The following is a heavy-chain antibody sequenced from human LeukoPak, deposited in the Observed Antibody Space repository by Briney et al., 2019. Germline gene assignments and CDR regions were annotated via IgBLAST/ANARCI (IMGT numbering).Heavy chain of an antibody. CDR1: GYTFTSYD. J-gene: IGHJ6*02. D-gene: IGHD3-3*01. CDR2: IIPIFGTA. CDR3: ARITHPTLLRFLEWSGTEYYYYGMDV. Sequence: GASVKVSCTASGYTFTSYDFNWVRQAPGQGLEWMGGIIPIFGTANYAQKFQGRVTITADESTSTAYMELSSLRSDDTAVYYCARITHPTLLRFLEWSGTEYYYYGMDVWGQGTTVTVSS. V-gene: IGHV1-69*13.